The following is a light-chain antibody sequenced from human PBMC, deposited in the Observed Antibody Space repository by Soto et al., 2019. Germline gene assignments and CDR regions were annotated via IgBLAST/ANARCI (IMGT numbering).Light chain of an antibody. J-gene: IGKJ1*01. CDR2: DAS. CDR1: QSLSTW. V-gene: IGKV1-5*01. CDR3: QQYDQYPGT. Sequence: DIQMTQSPSTLSASVGDRVTITCRASQSLSTWLAWYQQRPGKAPKLVIYDASSLESGVPSRFSGSGSGTEFTLTISGLQPDDSATYYCQQYDQYPGTFGQGTKVDIK.